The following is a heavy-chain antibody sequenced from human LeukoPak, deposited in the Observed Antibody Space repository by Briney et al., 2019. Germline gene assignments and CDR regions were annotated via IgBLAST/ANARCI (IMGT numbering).Heavy chain of an antibody. CDR3: ARRSISGNSWDYFDY. Sequence: SETLSLTCTVSGASISSYYWSWIRQPPGKGLEWIAFMYYSGSTNYNTSLKSRVTISVDTSKNQFSLKLSSVTAADTAVYYCARRSISGNSWDYFDYWGQGTLVTVSS. CDR2: MYYSGST. J-gene: IGHJ4*02. D-gene: IGHD4-23*01. V-gene: IGHV4-59*08. CDR1: GASISSYY.